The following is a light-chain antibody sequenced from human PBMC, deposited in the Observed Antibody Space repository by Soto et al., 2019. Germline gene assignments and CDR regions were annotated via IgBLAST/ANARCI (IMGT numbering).Light chain of an antibody. V-gene: IGLV1-51*01. CDR3: GTWDSSLSAWV. J-gene: IGLJ3*02. CDR1: YSSIGNNY. Sequence: QSVLTQLPSVSAAPGQKVTISCFGSYSSIGNNYVSWYQQLPGTAPKLLIYDNDDRPSGIPGRFSGSKSGTSATLGITGLQTGDEADYYCGTWDSSLSAWVFGGGTKLTVL. CDR2: DND.